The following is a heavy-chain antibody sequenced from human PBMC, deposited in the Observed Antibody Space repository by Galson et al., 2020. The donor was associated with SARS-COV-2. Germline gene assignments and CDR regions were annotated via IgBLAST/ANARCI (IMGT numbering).Heavy chain of an antibody. CDR3: ARSPATVATSGWFDP. Sequence: ASETLSLTCAVSGGSISSGGYSWSWIRQPPGKGLEWIGYIYHSGSTYYNPSLKSRVTISVDRSKNQFSLKLSSVTAADTAVYYCARSPATVATSGWFDPWGQGTLVTVSS. J-gene: IGHJ5*02. V-gene: IGHV4-30-2*01. CDR2: IYHSGST. D-gene: IGHD4-17*01. CDR1: GGSISSGGYS.